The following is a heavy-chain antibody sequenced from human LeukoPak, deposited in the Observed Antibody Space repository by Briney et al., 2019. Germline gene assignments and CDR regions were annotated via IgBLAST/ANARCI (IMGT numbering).Heavy chain of an antibody. V-gene: IGHV4-34*01. CDR2: INHSGST. CDR1: GGSFSGYY. CDR3: ARRKYYYDSSGYHDAFDI. Sequence: PSETLSLTCAVYGGSFSGYYWSWIRQPPGKGLERIGEINHSGSTNYNPSPKSRVTISVDTSKNQFSLKLSSVTAADTAVYYCARRKYYYDSSGYHDAFDIWGQGTMVTVSS. J-gene: IGHJ3*02. D-gene: IGHD3-22*01.